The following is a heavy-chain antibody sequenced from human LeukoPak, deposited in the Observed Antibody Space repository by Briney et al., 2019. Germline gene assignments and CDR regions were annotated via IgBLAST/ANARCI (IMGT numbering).Heavy chain of an antibody. V-gene: IGHV4-34*01. D-gene: IGHD3-10*01. Sequence: PSETLSLTCAVYGGSFSGYYWSWIRQPPGKGLEWIGEINHSGSTNYNPSLKSRVTISVDTSKNQFSLKLSSVTAADTAVYYCARRLWNYYGSGSYYFDYWGQGTLVTVSS. CDR1: GGSFSGYY. CDR2: INHSGST. CDR3: ARRLWNYYGSGSYYFDY. J-gene: IGHJ4*02.